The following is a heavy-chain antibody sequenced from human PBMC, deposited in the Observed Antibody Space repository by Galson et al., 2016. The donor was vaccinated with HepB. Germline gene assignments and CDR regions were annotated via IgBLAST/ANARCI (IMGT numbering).Heavy chain of an antibody. V-gene: IGHV3-30*18. CDR2: ISFDGSNE. Sequence: SLRPSCAASGFTFSSYGMHWVSQAPGKGLEWVAAISFDGSNEHYADSMKGRFSIARDNSKNTVYLHMNSLRVEDSAVYLCAKDLFGLDEGGAVIFHFYGLDVWGRGTTVAVSS. J-gene: IGHJ6*04. CDR1: GFTFSSYG. D-gene: IGHD3-16*01. CDR3: AKDLFGLDEGGAVIFHFYGLDV.